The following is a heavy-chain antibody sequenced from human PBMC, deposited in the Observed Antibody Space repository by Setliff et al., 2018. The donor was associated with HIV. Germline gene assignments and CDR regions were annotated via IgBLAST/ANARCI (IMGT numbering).Heavy chain of an antibody. CDR3: VRDYFDSSAYHYGFGAFDT. CDR1: GYTFTSYY. CDR2: INPSGGSA. D-gene: IGHD3-22*01. J-gene: IGHJ3*02. Sequence: RASVKVSCKASGYTFTSYYLHWVRQAPGQGLEWMGMINPSGGSASYAQKFQGRVTMSRDTSTSTVYMELSSLRSEDTAVYYCVRDYFDSSAYHYGFGAFDTWGQGTMVTVSS. V-gene: IGHV1-46*01.